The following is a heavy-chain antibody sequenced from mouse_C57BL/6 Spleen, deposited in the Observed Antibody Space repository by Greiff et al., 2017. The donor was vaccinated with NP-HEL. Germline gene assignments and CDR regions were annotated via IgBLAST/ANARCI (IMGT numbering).Heavy chain of an antibody. CDR2: IDPETGGT. CDR3: TRSGERWLLPFDY. J-gene: IGHJ2*01. Sequence: VKLQQSGAELVRPGASVTLSCKASGYTFTDYEMHWVKQTPVHGLEWIGAIDPETGGTAYNQKFKGKAILTADKSSSTAYMELRSLTSEDSAVYYCTRSGERWLLPFDYWGQGTTLTVSS. CDR1: GYTFTDYE. D-gene: IGHD2-3*01. V-gene: IGHV1-15*01.